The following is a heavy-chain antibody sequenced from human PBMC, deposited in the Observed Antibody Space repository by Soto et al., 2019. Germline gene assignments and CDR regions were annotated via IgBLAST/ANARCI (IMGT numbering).Heavy chain of an antibody. J-gene: IGHJ4*02. V-gene: IGHV3-74*01. D-gene: IGHD4-17*01. CDR3: VRDLSVTTKFDY. CDR1: GFTFSSYW. Sequence: EVQLVESGGGLVQPGGSLRLSCAASGFTFSSYWMHWVRQAPGKGLVWVSRINGDGTTTGYADFVKGRFSISRDSAKNTLYRQMNSLRAEDTAVYYCVRDLSVTTKFDYWGQGTLVTVSS. CDR2: INGDGTTT.